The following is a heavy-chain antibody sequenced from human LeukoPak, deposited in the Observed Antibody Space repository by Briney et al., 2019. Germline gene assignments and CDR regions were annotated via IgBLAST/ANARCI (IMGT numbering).Heavy chain of an antibody. CDR2: ISSSSSYI. CDR1: GFTFSSYT. V-gene: IGHV3-21*01. Sequence: PGGSLRLSCAASGFTFSSYTMNWVRQAPGKGLEWVSSISSSSSYIYYADSVKGRFTISRDNAKNSLYLQMNSLRAEDTAVYYCARSLDIVATTDYWGQGTLVTVSS. D-gene: IGHD5-12*01. J-gene: IGHJ4*02. CDR3: ARSLDIVATTDY.